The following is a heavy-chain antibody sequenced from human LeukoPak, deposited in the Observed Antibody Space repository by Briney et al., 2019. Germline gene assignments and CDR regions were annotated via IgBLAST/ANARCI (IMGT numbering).Heavy chain of an antibody. CDR1: GFSFSTAD. J-gene: IGHJ4*02. V-gene: IGHV3-30*02. CDR3: AKDLFGSGSYEY. D-gene: IGHD3-10*01. Sequence: GGSLRLSCAASGFSFSTADMHWVRQAPGKGLEWVAFLRSGGNDKYYAGSVKGRFTISRDNSKNTLFLQMNSLRAEDTAVYCCAKDLFGSGSYEYWGQGTLVTVSS. CDR2: LRSGGNDK.